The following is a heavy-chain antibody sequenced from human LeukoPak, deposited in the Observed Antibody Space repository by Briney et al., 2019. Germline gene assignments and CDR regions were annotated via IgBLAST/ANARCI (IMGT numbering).Heavy chain of an antibody. J-gene: IGHJ6*03. D-gene: IGHD5-24*01. CDR2: IIPILGIA. CDR1: GGTFSSYT. CDR3: ARDRVQVGDGYGTVYYMDV. V-gene: IGHV1-69*04. Sequence: SVKVSCKASGGTFSSYTISWVRQARGQGLEWMGRIIPILGIANYAQKFQGRVTITADKSTSTAYMELSSLRSEDTAVYYCARDRVQVGDGYGTVYYMDVWGKGTTVTVSS.